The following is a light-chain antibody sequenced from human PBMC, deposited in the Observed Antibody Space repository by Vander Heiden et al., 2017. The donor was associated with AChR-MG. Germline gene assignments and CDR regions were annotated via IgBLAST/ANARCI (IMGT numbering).Light chain of an antibody. J-gene: IGKJ4*01. CDR1: QSVSSN. CDR2: GAS. Sequence: EIGMKQSPHTLSVSPGERATLSCKASQSVSSNVAWYQQKPCQAPRLLIYGASTRATGIPARFSGSGSGTEFTLTISSLQSEDFAVYYCQQYNNWPLTCGGGTNVEIK. CDR3: QQYNNWPLT. V-gene: IGKV3-15*01.